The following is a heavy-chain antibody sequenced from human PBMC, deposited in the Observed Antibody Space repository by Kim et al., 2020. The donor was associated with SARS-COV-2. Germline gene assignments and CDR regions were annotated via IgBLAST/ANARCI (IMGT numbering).Heavy chain of an antibody. V-gene: IGHV3-21*01. CDR2: ISSSSSYI. CDR3: ASRWEPYYYYGMDV. CDR1: GFTFSSYS. J-gene: IGHJ6*02. D-gene: IGHD1-26*01. Sequence: GGSLRLSCAASGFTFSSYSMNWVRQAPGKGLEWVSSISSSSSYIYYADSVKGRFTISRDNAKNSLYLQMNSLRAEDTAVYYCASRWEPYYYYGMDVWGQGTTVTVSS.